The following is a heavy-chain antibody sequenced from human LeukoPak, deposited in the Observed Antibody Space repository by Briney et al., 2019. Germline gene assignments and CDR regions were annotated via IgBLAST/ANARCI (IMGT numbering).Heavy chain of an antibody. Sequence: GGSLRLSCAASGFTVSSNYMSWVRQAPGKGLEWVSVIYSGGSTYYADSVKGRFTISRDDSKNTLYLQMNSLRAEDTAVYYCARDCSSTSCYSSSGGGYWGQGTLVTVSS. CDR3: ARDCSSTSCYSSSGGGY. D-gene: IGHD2-2*01. V-gene: IGHV3-53*01. J-gene: IGHJ4*02. CDR1: GFTVSSNY. CDR2: IYSGGST.